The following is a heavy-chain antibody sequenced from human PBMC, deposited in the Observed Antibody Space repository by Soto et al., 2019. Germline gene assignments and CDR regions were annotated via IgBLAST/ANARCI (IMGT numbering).Heavy chain of an antibody. D-gene: IGHD2-15*01. J-gene: IGHJ6*02. Sequence: EVQLVESGGGLVQPGGSLRLSCAASGFDFSNSWIHWVRQGPGKGLVWVSHINSDGSGTTYADSVKGRSTISRDNAKNTVYLQMNSLRAEDTAVYYCAKDTAYAMDVWGQGTTVTVSS. CDR3: AKDTAYAMDV. CDR2: INSDGSGT. V-gene: IGHV3-74*01. CDR1: GFDFSNSW.